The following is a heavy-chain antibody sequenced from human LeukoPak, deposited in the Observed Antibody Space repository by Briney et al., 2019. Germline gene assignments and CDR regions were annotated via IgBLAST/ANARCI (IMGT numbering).Heavy chain of an antibody. CDR3: ARMMGDYYGSWSYFITLYYYYGMDV. CDR2: IYYSGST. Sequence: SETLSLTCTVSGGSISSYYWSWIRQPPGKGLEWIGYIYYSGSTNYNPSLKSRVTISVDTSKNQFSLKLSSVTAADTAVYYCARMMGDYYGSWSYFITLYYYYGMDVWGQGTTVTVSS. J-gene: IGHJ6*02. V-gene: IGHV4-59*01. CDR1: GGSISSYY. D-gene: IGHD3-10*01.